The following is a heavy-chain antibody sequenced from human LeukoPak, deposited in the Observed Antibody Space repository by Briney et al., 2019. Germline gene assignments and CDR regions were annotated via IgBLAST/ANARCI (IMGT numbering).Heavy chain of an antibody. J-gene: IGHJ4*02. Sequence: SETLSLTCTVSGGSISSYYWGWIRQPAGKGLEWIGRIYTSGSTNYNPSLKSRVTMSVDTSKNQFSLKLSSVTAADTAVYYCARDFGSGWYVYYFDYWGQGTLVTVSS. V-gene: IGHV4-4*07. CDR1: GGSISSYY. CDR3: ARDFGSGWYVYYFDY. CDR2: IYTSGST. D-gene: IGHD6-19*01.